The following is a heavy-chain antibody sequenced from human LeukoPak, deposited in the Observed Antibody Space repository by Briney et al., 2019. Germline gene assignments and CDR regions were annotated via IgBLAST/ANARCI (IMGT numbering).Heavy chain of an antibody. D-gene: IGHD2-15*01. Sequence: PSQTLSLTCTVSGGSISSGSYYWSWIRQPPGKGLEWIGSIYYSGSTYYNPSLKSRVTISVDTSKNQFSLKLSSVTAADTAVYYCARDRVIGGVVVAKNWFDPWGQGTLVTVSS. CDR2: IYYSGST. CDR1: GGSISSGSYY. V-gene: IGHV4-39*07. J-gene: IGHJ5*02. CDR3: ARDRVIGGVVVAKNWFDP.